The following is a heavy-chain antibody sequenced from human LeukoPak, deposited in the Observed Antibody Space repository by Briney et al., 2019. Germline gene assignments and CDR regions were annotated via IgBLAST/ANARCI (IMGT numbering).Heavy chain of an antibody. CDR3: ATQGRVAGSTTSFDY. J-gene: IGHJ4*02. Sequence: ASVKVSCKASGYTFTSYGISWVRQAPGQGLEWMGWISAYNGNTNYAQKLQGRVTMTTDTSTSTACMELRSLRSDDTAVYYCATQGRVAGSTTSFDYWGQGTLVTVSS. CDR1: GYTFTSYG. CDR2: ISAYNGNT. D-gene: IGHD6-19*01. V-gene: IGHV1-18*01.